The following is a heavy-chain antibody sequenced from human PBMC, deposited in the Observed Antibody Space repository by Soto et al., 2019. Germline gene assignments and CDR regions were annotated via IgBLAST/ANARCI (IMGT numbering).Heavy chain of an antibody. Sequence: SETLSLTCAVSGGSISSSNWWSCVRQPPGKGLEWLGEIYHSGSTNYNPSLKSRVTISVDKSKNQFSLKLGSVTAADTAVYYCARDRMVRGRRNGMDVWGQGTTVTVSS. J-gene: IGHJ6*02. V-gene: IGHV4-4*02. CDR3: ARDRMVRGRRNGMDV. CDR2: IYHSGST. D-gene: IGHD3-10*01. CDR1: GGSISSSNW.